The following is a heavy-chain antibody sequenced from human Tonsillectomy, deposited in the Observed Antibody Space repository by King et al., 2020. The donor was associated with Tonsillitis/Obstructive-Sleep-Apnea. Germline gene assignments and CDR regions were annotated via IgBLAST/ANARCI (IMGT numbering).Heavy chain of an antibody. CDR3: AAGVVPAAIGGDFDN. Sequence: QLVQSGAEVKKPGASVKVSCKASGYTFTSYYMHWERQAPGQGLEWMGIINPSGGSTSYAQKFQGRVTMTRDTSTSTVYMELSSLRSEDTAVYYCAAGVVPAAIGGDFDNWGQGTLVTVSS. D-gene: IGHD2-2*02. J-gene: IGHJ4*02. CDR2: INPSGGST. CDR1: GYTFTSYY. V-gene: IGHV1-46*01.